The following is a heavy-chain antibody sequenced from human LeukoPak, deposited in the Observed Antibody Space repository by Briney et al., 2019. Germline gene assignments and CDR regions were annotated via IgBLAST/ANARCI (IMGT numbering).Heavy chain of an antibody. CDR2: IYTSGST. D-gene: IGHD2-15*01. CDR1: GGSISSYY. V-gene: IGHV4-4*09. J-gene: IGHJ5*02. Sequence: SETLSLTCTVSGGSISSYYWSWIRQPPGKGLEWIGYIYTSGSTNYNPSLKSRVTISVDTSKNQFSLKLSSVTAADTAVYYCARHGWYFHPWGQGTLVTVSS. CDR3: ARHGWYFHP.